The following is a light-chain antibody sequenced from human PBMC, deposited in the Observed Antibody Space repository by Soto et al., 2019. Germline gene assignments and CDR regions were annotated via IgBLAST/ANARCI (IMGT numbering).Light chain of an antibody. V-gene: IGLV2-14*03. Sequence: QSVLTQPASVSGSPGQSITISCTGTSSDVGGYNYVSWYQQHPGKAPKLIIYDVSNRPSGVSNRFSGPKSGNTASLTISGLQAEDEADYYCNSYTSSSTYVFGTGTKVTVL. CDR1: SSDVGGYNY. CDR2: DVS. CDR3: NSYTSSSTYV. J-gene: IGLJ1*01.